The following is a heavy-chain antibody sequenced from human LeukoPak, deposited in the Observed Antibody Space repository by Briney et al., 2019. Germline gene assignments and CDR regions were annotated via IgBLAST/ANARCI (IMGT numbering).Heavy chain of an antibody. J-gene: IGHJ3*02. V-gene: IGHV4-59*01. CDR1: GGSISSYY. CDR2: IYYSGST. D-gene: IGHD3-9*01. Sequence: KPSETLSLTCTVSGGSISSYYWSWIRQPPGKGLEWIGYIYYSGSTNYNPSLKSRVTISVDPSKNQFSLKLSSVTAADTAVYYCAGVYDILTGYYKEDAFDIWGQGTMVTVSS. CDR3: AGVYDILTGYYKEDAFDI.